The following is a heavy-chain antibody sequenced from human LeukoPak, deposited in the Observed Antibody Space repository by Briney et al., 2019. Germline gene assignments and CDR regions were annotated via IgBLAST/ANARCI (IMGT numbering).Heavy chain of an antibody. CDR1: GFTFSNHG. Sequence: GGSLRLSCAASGFTFSNHGMNWVRQAPGKGLEWVSVIYSGGSTYYADSVKGRFTISRDNSKNTLYLQMNSLRAEDTAVYYCARESMVRGVISWGQGTLVTVSS. CDR2: IYSGGST. CDR3: ARESMVRGVIS. V-gene: IGHV3-66*01. D-gene: IGHD3-10*01. J-gene: IGHJ4*02.